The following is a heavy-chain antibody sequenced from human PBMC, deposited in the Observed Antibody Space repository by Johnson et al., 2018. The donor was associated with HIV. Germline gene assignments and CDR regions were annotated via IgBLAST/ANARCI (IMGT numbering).Heavy chain of an antibody. J-gene: IGHJ3*02. CDR1: GFTFSNYA. Sequence: QVRLVESGGGVVQPGTSLRLSCAASGFTFSNYAMGWVRQAPGKGLEWVAVVSYDGSNKYYADSVKGRFTISRDNSKNTLYLQMNSLRAEDTAVYYCARGVGNDALDIWGRGTMVTVSS. D-gene: IGHD1-26*01. CDR2: VSYDGSNK. CDR3: ARGVGNDALDI. V-gene: IGHV3-30-3*01.